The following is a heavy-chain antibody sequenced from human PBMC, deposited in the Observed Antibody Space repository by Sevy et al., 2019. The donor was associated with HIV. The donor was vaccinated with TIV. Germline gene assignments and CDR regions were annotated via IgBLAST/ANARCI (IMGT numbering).Heavy chain of an antibody. J-gene: IGHJ6*03. CDR2: IIPIFGTA. V-gene: IGHV1-69*06. CDR3: ARGSGYYYYYYMDV. Sequence: ASVKVSCKASGGTFSSYAISWVRQAPGQGLEWMGGIIPIFGTANYAQKFQGGVTITADKSTSTAYMELSSLRSEDTAVYYCARGSGYYYYYYMDVWGKGTTVTVSS. CDR1: GGTFSSYA. D-gene: IGHD3-10*01.